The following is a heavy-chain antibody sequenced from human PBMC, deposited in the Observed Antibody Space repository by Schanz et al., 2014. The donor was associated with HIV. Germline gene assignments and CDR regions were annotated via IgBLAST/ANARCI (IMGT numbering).Heavy chain of an antibody. CDR3: AKSRGDSWPYGMDV. J-gene: IGHJ6*02. Sequence: QVQLVESGGGVVQPGRSLRLSCAASGFTFSSYGMHWVRQAPGKGLEWVAVIWYDGTNKYYADSVKGRFTISRDNSRKTLYLQMNSLRVEDTAVYYCAKSRGDSWPYGMDVWGQGTTVTVSS. V-gene: IGHV3-33*06. CDR1: GFTFSSYG. D-gene: IGHD4-17*01. CDR2: IWYDGTNK.